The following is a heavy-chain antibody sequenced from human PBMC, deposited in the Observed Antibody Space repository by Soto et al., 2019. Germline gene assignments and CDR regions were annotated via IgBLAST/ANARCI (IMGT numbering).Heavy chain of an antibody. V-gene: IGHV4-31*03. Sequence: QVKLQESGPGLVKPSQTLSLTCIVSGGSINSGGYYWSWIRHHQGKGLEWIGHISYSGTNYYNPSLNSRLLVSLDTTKNQFALALNFVTAADTALYYCARVAIFIVPSAPSRVLDTWGHGTMATFSS. CDR3: ARVAIFIVPSAPSRVLDT. J-gene: IGHJ3*02. CDR2: ISYSGTN. D-gene: IGHD1-26*01. CDR1: GGSINSGGYY.